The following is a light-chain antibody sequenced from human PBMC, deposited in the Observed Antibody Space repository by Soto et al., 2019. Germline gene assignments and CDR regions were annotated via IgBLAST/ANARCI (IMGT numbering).Light chain of an antibody. CDR2: GAS. CDR3: QQYNSYSS. Sequence: VLTQAPDTLSVSPGESATLSCRASQSISDTLAWYQQKPGQAPRLLIHGASTRAPGFPARFSGSGSGTEFTLTISSLQPDDFATYYCQQYNSYSSFGQGTKVDIK. J-gene: IGKJ1*01. V-gene: IGKV3-15*01. CDR1: QSISDT.